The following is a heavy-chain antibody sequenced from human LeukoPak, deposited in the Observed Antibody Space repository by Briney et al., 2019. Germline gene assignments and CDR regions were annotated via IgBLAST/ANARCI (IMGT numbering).Heavy chain of an antibody. Sequence: SGGSLRLSCAASGLTFSIYGMSWVRQAPGKGLEWVSAISSNGGGTFYADSVKGRFTISRDNSKRTLDLQMSSLRAEDTAVYYCARDSSMLRGPLVIYYFDFWGQGTLVTVSS. CDR2: ISSNGGGT. J-gene: IGHJ4*02. D-gene: IGHD3-10*01. V-gene: IGHV3-23*01. CDR1: GLTFSIYG. CDR3: ARDSSMLRGPLVIYYFDF.